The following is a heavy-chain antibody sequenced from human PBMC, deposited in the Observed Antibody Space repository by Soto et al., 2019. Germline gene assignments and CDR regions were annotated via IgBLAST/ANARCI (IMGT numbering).Heavy chain of an antibody. V-gene: IGHV3-7*03. J-gene: IGHJ6*02. CDR1: GFTFSSYW. CDR3: ARDFVYIYDYYYDYYGMDV. D-gene: IGHD5-18*01. Sequence: LRLSCAASGFTFSSYWMSWVRQAPGKGLEWVANIKQDGSEKYYVDSVKGRFTISRDNAKNSLYLQMNSLRAEDTAVYYCARDFVYIYDYYYDYYGMDVWGQGTTVTVSS. CDR2: IKQDGSEK.